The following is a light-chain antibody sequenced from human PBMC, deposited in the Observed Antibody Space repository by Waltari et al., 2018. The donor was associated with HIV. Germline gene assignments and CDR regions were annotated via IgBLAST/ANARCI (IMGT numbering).Light chain of an antibody. Sequence: EIVMTQSPVTLSVSPGERVTLSCRASQSVSSNLAWYQQKPGQGPRLLIYSASTRATGIPARFSGSGSGTEFTLTISSLQSEDFALYYCQQYNNWPPGTFGQGTKVEIK. CDR3: QQYNNWPPGT. J-gene: IGKJ1*01. V-gene: IGKV3-15*01. CDR2: SAS. CDR1: QSVSSN.